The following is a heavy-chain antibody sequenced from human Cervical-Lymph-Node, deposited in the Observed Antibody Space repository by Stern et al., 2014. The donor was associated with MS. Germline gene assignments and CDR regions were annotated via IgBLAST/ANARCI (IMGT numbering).Heavy chain of an antibody. CDR1: GSTFSDYG. Sequence: VQLVQSGADVKKPGASVKVSCKASGSTFSDYGIAWVRQAPGKGLEWMVWSSGYGGDTNYAPKLQGRVTLTTDPSTRKAYMEIRSLRFYDTAVYYCARAYYDSYGLDVWGQGTPVTVSS. V-gene: IGHV1-18*04. J-gene: IGHJ6*02. CDR2: SSGYGGDT. CDR3: ARAYYDSYGLDV.